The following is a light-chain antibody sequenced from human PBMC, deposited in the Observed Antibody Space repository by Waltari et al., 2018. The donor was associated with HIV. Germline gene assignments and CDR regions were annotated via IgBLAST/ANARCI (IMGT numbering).Light chain of an antibody. J-gene: IGLJ3*02. CDR1: SSNIGRTT. Sequence: QSVLTQPPSASGTPGQRVTISCSGSSSNIGRTTVTWYHQLPGTAPKLLIYTNKHRPSGVPDRCAGSNSGTSASLAISGLQSEDEADYYCAAWDDSLNGCVFGGGTKLTVL. CDR2: TNK. CDR3: AAWDDSLNGCV. V-gene: IGLV1-44*01.